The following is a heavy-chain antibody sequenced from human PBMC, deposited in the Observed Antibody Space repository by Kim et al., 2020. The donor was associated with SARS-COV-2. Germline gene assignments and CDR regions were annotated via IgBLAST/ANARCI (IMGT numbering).Heavy chain of an antibody. J-gene: IGHJ4*02. Sequence: GGSLRLSCEASGFTFSSYWMSWVRQAPGKGLEFVANMKEDGSFKSYVDSVKGRFTISRDNAKNSVYLQMNSLRVEDTGLYYCARDPGYSSFDVWGQGALVNVSS. V-gene: IGHV3-7*01. CDR1: GFTFSSYW. D-gene: IGHD5-18*01. CDR3: ARDPGYSSFDV. CDR2: MKEDGSFK.